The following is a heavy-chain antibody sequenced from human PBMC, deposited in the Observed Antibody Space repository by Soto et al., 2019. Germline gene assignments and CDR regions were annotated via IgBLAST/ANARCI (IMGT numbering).Heavy chain of an antibody. Sequence: QVQLVQSGAEVRKPGASVKVSCKASDYTFPNYGIIWVRQAPGQGLEWMAWISANNGNTKYAQKFQDRVTMTTDTSTTTAYMELRSLRSDDTAVYYCARLKQLVFMDVWGQGTTVTVSS. CDR2: ISANNGNT. D-gene: IGHD6-13*01. J-gene: IGHJ6*02. CDR1: DYTFPNYG. CDR3: ARLKQLVFMDV. V-gene: IGHV1-18*01.